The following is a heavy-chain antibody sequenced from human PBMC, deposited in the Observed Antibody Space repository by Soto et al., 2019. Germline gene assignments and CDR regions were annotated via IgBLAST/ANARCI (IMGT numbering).Heavy chain of an antibody. D-gene: IGHD3-10*01. V-gene: IGHV3-30*18. Sequence: GGSLRLSCAASGFTFSSYGMHWVRQAPGKGLEWVAVISYDGSNKYYADSVKGRFTISRDNSKNTLYLQMNSLRAEDTAVYYCAKDYYGSGSHPPENYFDYWGQGTLVTVSS. CDR3: AKDYYGSGSHPPENYFDY. CDR2: ISYDGSNK. J-gene: IGHJ4*02. CDR1: GFTFSSYG.